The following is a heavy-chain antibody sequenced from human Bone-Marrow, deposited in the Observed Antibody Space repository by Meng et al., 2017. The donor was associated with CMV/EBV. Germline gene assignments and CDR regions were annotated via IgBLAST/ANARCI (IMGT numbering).Heavy chain of an antibody. J-gene: IGHJ4*02. D-gene: IGHD5-24*01. Sequence: ASVKVSCKASGYTFTANYMHWVRQAPGQGLEWMGWINPNSGGTNYAQKFQGRVTMTRDTSISTVYMELNRLRSDDTAVYYCAVEMSTVGDYWGQGPLGTVSS. CDR2: INPNSGGT. CDR3: AVEMSTVGDY. V-gene: IGHV1-2*02. CDR1: GYTFTANY.